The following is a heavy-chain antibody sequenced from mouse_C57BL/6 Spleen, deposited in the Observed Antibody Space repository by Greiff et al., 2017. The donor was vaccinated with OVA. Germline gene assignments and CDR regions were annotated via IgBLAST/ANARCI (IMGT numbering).Heavy chain of an antibody. CDR2: IDPTSGGT. J-gene: IGHJ4*01. D-gene: IGHD2-5*01. Sequence: QVQLQQPGAELVQPGASVTLSCKASGYTFTSSWMPWVTQRPGRGLEWIGRIDPTSGGTTSNEKFKRKATLTVDKHSSTAYMQLSSLTSEDSAGYDCARGDSNQVSYYAMDYWGQGTSGTVAS. CDR1: GYTFTSSW. CDR3: ARGDSNQVSYYAMDY. V-gene: IGHV1-72*01.